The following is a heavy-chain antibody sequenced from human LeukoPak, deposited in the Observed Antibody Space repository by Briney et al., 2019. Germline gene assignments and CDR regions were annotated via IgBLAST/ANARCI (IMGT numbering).Heavy chain of an antibody. CDR3: AGYLNSYGFDY. D-gene: IGHD5-18*01. J-gene: IGHJ4*02. CDR1: GGTFSSYA. CDR2: IIPIFGTA. Sequence: ASVKVSCKASGGTFSSYAISWVRQAPGQGLEWMGGIIPIFGTANYAQKFQGRVTITADESTGTAYMELSSLRSEDTAVYYCAGYLNSYGFDYWGQGTLVTVSS. V-gene: IGHV1-69*13.